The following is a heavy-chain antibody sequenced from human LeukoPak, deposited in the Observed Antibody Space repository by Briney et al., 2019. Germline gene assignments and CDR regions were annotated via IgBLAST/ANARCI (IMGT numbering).Heavy chain of an antibody. V-gene: IGHV4-59*08. Sequence: MSSETLSLTCTVSGGSISSYYWSWIRQPPGKGLEWIGYIYYSGSTNYNPSLKSRVTISVDTSKNQFSLKLSSVTAANTAVYYCARHGSRIAAAGTGDFGYWGQGTLVTVSS. CDR1: GGSISSYY. CDR2: IYYSGST. J-gene: IGHJ4*02. CDR3: ARHGSRIAAAGTGDFGY. D-gene: IGHD6-13*01.